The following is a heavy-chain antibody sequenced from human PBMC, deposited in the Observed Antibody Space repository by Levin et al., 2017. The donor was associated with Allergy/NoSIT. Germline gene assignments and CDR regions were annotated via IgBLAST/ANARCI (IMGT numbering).Heavy chain of an antibody. V-gene: IGHV4-39*01. J-gene: IGHJ4*02. D-gene: IGHD4-11*01. CDR1: GGSIGGNNYY. Sequence: SQTLSLTCTVSGGSIGGNNYYWGWIRQPPGKGLEWIASIYSAGTTYYNPSVKNRVTISVDTSKNQFPLKLTSVTAADTAVYYCAGRFVPSSNWDFDYWGQGTLLTVSA. CDR3: AGRFVPSSNWDFDY. CDR2: IYSAGTT.